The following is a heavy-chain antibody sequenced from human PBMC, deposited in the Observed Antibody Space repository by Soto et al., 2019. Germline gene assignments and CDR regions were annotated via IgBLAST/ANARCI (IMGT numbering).Heavy chain of an antibody. Sequence: GGSLRLSCTASGFTFGDYGMSWFRQAPGKGLEWVGFIRSKVYGGTTEYAASVKGRCIISRDDSKSIAYLQMTSLKTEDTAVYYCTRGRRGIADYYSMDVWGQGTTVTVS. J-gene: IGHJ6*02. CDR2: IRSKVYGGTT. CDR3: TRGRRGIADYYSMDV. CDR1: GFTFGDYG. D-gene: IGHD1-26*01. V-gene: IGHV3-49*03.